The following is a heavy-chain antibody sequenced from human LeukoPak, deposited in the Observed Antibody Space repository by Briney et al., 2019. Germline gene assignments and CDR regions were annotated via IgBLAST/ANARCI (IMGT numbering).Heavy chain of an antibody. D-gene: IGHD6-13*01. Sequence: SQTLSLTCAISGDSVSSDNAAWNWIRQSPSRGLEWLGRTYYRSKWYNDYAVSVKGRISVSPDTSKNQFSLQLNSVTPEDTAVYYCARGWGSSSSWYGYFVYWGQGTQVTVSS. CDR2: TYYRSKWYN. CDR3: ARGWGSSSSWYGYFVY. J-gene: IGHJ4*02. CDR1: GDSVSSDNAA. V-gene: IGHV6-1*01.